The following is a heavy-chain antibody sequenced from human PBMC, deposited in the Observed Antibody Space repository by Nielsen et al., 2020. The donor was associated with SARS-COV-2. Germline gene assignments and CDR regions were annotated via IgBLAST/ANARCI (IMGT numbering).Heavy chain of an antibody. CDR1: GYTFTGYY. CDR2: INPNSGGT. J-gene: IGHJ4*02. CDR3: ARVGYCSSTSCANWKYFDY. V-gene: IGHV1-2*04. D-gene: IGHD2-2*01. Sequence: ASVKVSCKASGYTFTGYYMHWVRQAPGQGLEWMGWINPNSGGTNYAQKFQGWVTMTRDTSISTAYMELSRLRSDDTAVYYCARVGYCSSTSCANWKYFDYWGQGTLVTVSS.